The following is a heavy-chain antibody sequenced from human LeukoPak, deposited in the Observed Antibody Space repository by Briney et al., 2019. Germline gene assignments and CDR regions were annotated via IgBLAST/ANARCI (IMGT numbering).Heavy chain of an antibody. CDR1: GFTFSSYG. D-gene: IGHD3-10*01. CDR2: ISYDGSNK. CDR3: AKGMVRGVILYYYYGMDV. Sequence: PGGSLRLSCAASGFTFSSYGMHWVRQAPGKGLEWVAVISYDGSNKYYADSVKGRFTISRDNSKNTLYLQMNSLRAEDTAVYYCAKGMVRGVILYYYYGMDVWGQGTTVTVSS. J-gene: IGHJ6*02. V-gene: IGHV3-30*18.